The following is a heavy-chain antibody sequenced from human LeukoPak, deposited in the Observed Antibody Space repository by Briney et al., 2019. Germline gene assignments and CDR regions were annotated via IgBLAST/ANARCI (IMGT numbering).Heavy chain of an antibody. V-gene: IGHV4-59*01. J-gene: IGHJ4*02. CDR2: IYYSGST. D-gene: IGHD3-9*01. CDR3: ATFEARTFDY. CDR1: GGSISSYY. Sequence: PSETLSLTCTVSGGSISSYYWSWIRQPPGKGLEWIGYIYYSGSTNYNPSLKSRVTISVDTSKNQFSLKLSSVTAADTAVYYCATFEARTFDYWGQGTLVTVSS.